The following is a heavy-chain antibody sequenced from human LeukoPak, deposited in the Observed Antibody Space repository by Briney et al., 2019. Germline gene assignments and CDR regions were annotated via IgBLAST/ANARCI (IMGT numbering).Heavy chain of an antibody. CDR3: AKDAVEQVVPLDYFDF. CDR1: GFTFSSYA. Sequence: GRSLRLSCAASGFTFSSYAMHWVRQAPGKGLEWVAVISYDGANKYYADSVKGRFNISRDNSKNTVYLQINSLRAEDTDVYYCAKDAVEQVVPLDYFDFWGQGTLVTVSS. V-gene: IGHV3-30*18. J-gene: IGHJ4*02. CDR2: ISYDGANK. D-gene: IGHD6-13*01.